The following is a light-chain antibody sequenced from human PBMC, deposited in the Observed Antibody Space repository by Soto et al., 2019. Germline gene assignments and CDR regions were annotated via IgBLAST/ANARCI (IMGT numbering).Light chain of an antibody. Sequence: EIVMTQSPATLSVSPGERATLCCWASQSINGNLAWYQRKPGQAPRLLMYATSVRATGIPARFSGSGSGTEYTLTISSLQSEDFAVFYCQQYNNWYSFGQGTKLEIK. J-gene: IGKJ2*03. CDR2: ATS. V-gene: IGKV3-15*01. CDR1: QSINGN. CDR3: QQYNNWYS.